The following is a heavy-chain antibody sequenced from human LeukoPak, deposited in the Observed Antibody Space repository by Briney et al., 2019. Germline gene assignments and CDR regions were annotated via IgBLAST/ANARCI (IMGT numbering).Heavy chain of an antibody. V-gene: IGHV4-39*01. D-gene: IGHD6-6*01. Sequence: PSETLSLTCAVYGGSFSGYYWGWIRQPPGKGLEWIGSIYYSGSTYYNPSLKSRVTISVDTSKNQFSLKLSSVTAADTAVYYCARLDAGIAARLSWWYYFDYWGQGTLVTVSS. CDR3: ARLDAGIAARLSWWYYFDY. CDR1: GGSFSGYY. J-gene: IGHJ4*02. CDR2: IYYSGST.